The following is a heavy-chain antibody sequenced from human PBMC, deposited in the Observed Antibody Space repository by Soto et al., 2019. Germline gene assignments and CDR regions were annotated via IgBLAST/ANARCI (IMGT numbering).Heavy chain of an antibody. J-gene: IGHJ4*02. CDR1: GFTFSSYA. CDR2: ISGSGGST. Sequence: QAGGSLRLSCAASGFTFSSYALSWVRQAPGKGLEWVSAISGSGGSTYYADSVKGRFTISRDNSKNTLYLQMNSLRAEDTAVYYCAKAASVPVQDPLDFGGQGPLVTVTA. CDR3: AKAASVPVQDPLDF. D-gene: IGHD1-1*01. V-gene: IGHV3-23*01.